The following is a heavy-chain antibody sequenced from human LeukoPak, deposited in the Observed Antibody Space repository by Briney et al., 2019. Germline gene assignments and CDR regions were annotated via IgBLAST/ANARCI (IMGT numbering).Heavy chain of an antibody. CDR1: GFTFSNYG. CDR3: AKDPYRVVFATGNYLDP. Sequence: PGGSLRLSCATSGFTFSNYGMHWVRQAPGKGLEWVAVISSDETNIRYGDSVRGRFTVSRDNAKNTVYLQMNSLGADDTAVYYCAKDPYRVVFATGNYLDPWGQGTPVTVSS. J-gene: IGHJ5*02. D-gene: IGHD2-15*01. CDR2: ISSDETNI. V-gene: IGHV3-30*18.